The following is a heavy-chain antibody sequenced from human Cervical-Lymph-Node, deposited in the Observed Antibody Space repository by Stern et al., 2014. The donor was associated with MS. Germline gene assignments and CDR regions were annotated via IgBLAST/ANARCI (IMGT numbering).Heavy chain of an antibody. J-gene: IGHJ4*02. Sequence: QVQLQESAPGLVKPSETLSLPCTVSGGSISTSYWSWIRQPAGKGLELIGRIYTSGSTTYNPSLKSRVTMSIDTSKNQFSLKLSSVTAADTAVYYCARGLNSATGLFDYWGQGSLVTVSS. CDR3: ARGLNSATGLFDY. V-gene: IGHV4-4*07. CDR2: IYTSGST. CDR1: GGSISTSY. D-gene: IGHD1-1*01.